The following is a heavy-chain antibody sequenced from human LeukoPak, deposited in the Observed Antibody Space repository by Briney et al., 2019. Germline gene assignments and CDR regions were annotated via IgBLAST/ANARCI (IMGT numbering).Heavy chain of an antibody. V-gene: IGHV3-21*01. CDR2: ISSSSSYI. CDR3: ASDHSDPYSSSSWPDAFDI. D-gene: IGHD6-6*01. CDR1: GFTFSSYS. J-gene: IGHJ3*02. Sequence: GGSLRLSCAASGFTFSSYSMNWVRQAPGKGLEWVSSISSSSSYIYYADSVKGRFTISRDNAKNSLYLQMNSLRAEDTAVYYCASDHSDPYSSSSWPDAFDIWGQGTMVTVSS.